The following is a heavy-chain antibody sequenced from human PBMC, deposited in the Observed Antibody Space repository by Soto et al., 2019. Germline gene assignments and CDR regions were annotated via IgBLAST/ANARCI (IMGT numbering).Heavy chain of an antibody. CDR2: ISAYNGNT. CDR1: GYTFFSYG. CDR3: GRAKYHDSFGSFAC. D-gene: IGHD3-3*01. V-gene: IGHV1-18*01. J-gene: IGHJ4*02. Sequence: ASVKVSCKASGYTFFSYGISWVRQAPGQGLEWMGWISAYNGNTNYAQKLQGRVTMTTDTSTTTAYMELRSLRSDDTAIYFCGRAKYHDSFGSFACWGRGTQFPVPT.